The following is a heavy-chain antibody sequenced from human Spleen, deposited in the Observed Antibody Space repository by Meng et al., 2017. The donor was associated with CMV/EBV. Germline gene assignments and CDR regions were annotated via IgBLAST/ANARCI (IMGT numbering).Heavy chain of an antibody. CDR3: ARVVCSGRTCDNRFDP. CDR2: IHYSGST. J-gene: IGHJ5*02. Sequence: DSVTSGTHYWGWIRQPPGKGLEWIGSIHYSGSTYYNPSLKSRVTISVDTSKNQFYLRLTSLNAADTAVYYCARVVCSGRTCDNRFDPWGQGTLVTVSS. V-gene: IGHV4-39*07. D-gene: IGHD2-15*01. CDR1: DSVTSGTHY.